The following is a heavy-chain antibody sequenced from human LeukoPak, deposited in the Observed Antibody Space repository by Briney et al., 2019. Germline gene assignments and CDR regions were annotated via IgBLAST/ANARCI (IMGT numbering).Heavy chain of an antibody. D-gene: IGHD2-15*01. Sequence: SETLSLTCTVSGGSISSSSYYWGWIRQPPGKGLEWIGSIYYSGSTYYNPSLKSRVTISVDTSKNQFSLKLSSVTAADTAVYYCARVVVAADGYYGMDVWGQGTTVTVSS. J-gene: IGHJ6*02. CDR1: GGSISSSSYY. CDR3: ARVVVAADGYYGMDV. CDR2: IYYSGST. V-gene: IGHV4-39*07.